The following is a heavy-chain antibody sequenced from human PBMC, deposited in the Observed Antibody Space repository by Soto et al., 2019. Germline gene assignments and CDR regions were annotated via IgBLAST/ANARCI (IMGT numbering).Heavy chain of an antibody. CDR2: IGNGHDT. Sequence: EVQLVESGGGLVQPGGSLRLSCAASGFNFSSYDMHWVRQVPGKGLEWVSAIGNGHDTYYPGSVKGRFTLSRENAKNSLYLQMNSLRAGDTAVYYCAREAAGTPFLIDYWGQGTLVAVSS. CDR3: AREAAGTPFLIDY. J-gene: IGHJ4*02. D-gene: IGHD6-19*01. V-gene: IGHV3-13*01. CDR1: GFNFSSYD.